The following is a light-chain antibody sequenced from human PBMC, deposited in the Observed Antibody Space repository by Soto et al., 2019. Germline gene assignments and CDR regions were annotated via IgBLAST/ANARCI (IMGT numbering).Light chain of an antibody. CDR2: GAS. CDR1: QSVSRSY. CDR3: QQYGSSYT. J-gene: IGKJ2*01. Sequence: EIVLTQSPGTLSLSPGERATLSCRASQSVSRSYLAWYQQKPGQAPRLLIYGASSRATGIPDRISGSGSGTDFALTISRLEPEDFAVYYWQQYGSSYTFGQGTKLEIK. V-gene: IGKV3-20*01.